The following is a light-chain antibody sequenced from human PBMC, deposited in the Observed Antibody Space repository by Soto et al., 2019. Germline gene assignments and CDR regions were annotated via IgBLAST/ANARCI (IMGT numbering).Light chain of an antibody. V-gene: IGKV3-20*01. CDR2: AAS. CDR1: QSIGTSF. Sequence: EIVLTQSPGTLSLSPGERATLSCRASQSIGTSFLAWYQQKPGQAPRLLIYAASNRAPGIPDRFSGSGSGTDFTFTISRLEPEDFAVYYCQQYRSSRTFGQGTKVEIK. CDR3: QQYRSSRT. J-gene: IGKJ1*01.